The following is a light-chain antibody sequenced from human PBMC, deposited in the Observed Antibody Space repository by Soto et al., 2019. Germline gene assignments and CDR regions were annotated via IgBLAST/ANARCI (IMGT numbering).Light chain of an antibody. Sequence: DNQLTPYPSTLSAAVAATFRLSSRASQNIRNLLAWYQQKPGKAPKPLIYDASTLESGVPTRFSGSGSGTEFTLTISSLHPDDFATYYCQQYNILSTCGQGTKGDIK. V-gene: IGKV1-5*01. CDR2: DAS. CDR1: QNIRNL. J-gene: IGKJ1*01. CDR3: QQYNILST.